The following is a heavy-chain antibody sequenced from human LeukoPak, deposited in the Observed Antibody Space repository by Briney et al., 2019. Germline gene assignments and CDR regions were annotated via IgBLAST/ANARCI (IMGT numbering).Heavy chain of an antibody. Sequence: PGESLRLSCAASGFAFSTYWMTWVRQAPGKGLEWVANIKEDGSEKYYVDSVKGRFTISRDNVKNSLYLQITSLRADETAVYYCARGDRRFEYWGQGTLVTVSS. CDR3: ARGDRRFEY. CDR1: GFAFSTYW. V-gene: IGHV3-7*01. CDR2: IKEDGSEK. J-gene: IGHJ4*02. D-gene: IGHD2-21*01.